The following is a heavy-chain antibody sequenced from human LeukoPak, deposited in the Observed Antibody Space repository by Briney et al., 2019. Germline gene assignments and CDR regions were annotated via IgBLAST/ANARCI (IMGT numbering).Heavy chain of an antibody. CDR2: ISYDRSNK. Sequence: QPGRSLRLSCAASGFTFSSYAMHWVRQAPGKGLEWVAVISYDRSNKYYADSVKGRFTISRDNSKNTLYLQMNSLRAEDTAVYYCARGGGYGGNRFDYWGQGTLVTVSS. J-gene: IGHJ4*02. V-gene: IGHV3-30-3*01. CDR3: ARGGGYGGNRFDY. D-gene: IGHD4-23*01. CDR1: GFTFSSYA.